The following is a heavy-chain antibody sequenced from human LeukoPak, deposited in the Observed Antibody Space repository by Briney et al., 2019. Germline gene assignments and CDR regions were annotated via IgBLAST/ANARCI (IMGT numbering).Heavy chain of an antibody. CDR1: GFTFSDYY. CDR3: ARATTYYYDSSVGY. J-gene: IGHJ4*02. Sequence: GGSLRLSCAASGFTFSDYYISWIRQAPGKGLEWVSYISSSGSTIYYADSVKGRFTISRDNAKNSLYLQMNSLRAEDTAMYYCARATTYYYDSSVGYWGQGTLVTVSP. CDR2: ISSSGSTI. V-gene: IGHV3-11*04. D-gene: IGHD3-22*01.